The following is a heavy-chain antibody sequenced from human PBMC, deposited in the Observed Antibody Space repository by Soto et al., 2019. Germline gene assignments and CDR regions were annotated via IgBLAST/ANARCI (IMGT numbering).Heavy chain of an antibody. CDR2: ISSSGDNT. CDR3: AKDRDYADYRPDS. Sequence: DVQVLESGGGLVQPGGSLGLSCAASGFTFSKYAMSWARQAPGKGLEWVSGISSSGDNTYYADSVRGRFTISRDNSKNIVYLHRHSLRAEDTAVYYCAKDRDYADYRPDSWGQGTLVTVSS. J-gene: IGHJ5*01. D-gene: IGHD4-17*01. CDR1: GFTFSKYA. V-gene: IGHV3-23*01.